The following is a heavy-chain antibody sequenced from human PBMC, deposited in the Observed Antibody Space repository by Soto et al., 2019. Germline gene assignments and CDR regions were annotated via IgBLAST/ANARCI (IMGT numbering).Heavy chain of an antibody. Sequence: EVQLVESGGGLVKPGGSLRLSCAASGFTFSNAWMSWVRQAPGKGLEWVGRIKSKTDGGTTDYAAPVKGRFTISRDDSTNTLYLQMNSLKTEDTAVYYCTRDRHNWNDVLTLFDYCSMDVWGKGTTVTVSS. V-gene: IGHV3-15*01. D-gene: IGHD1-1*01. CDR3: TRDRHNWNDVLTLFDYCSMDV. CDR1: GFTFSNAW. CDR2: IKSKTDGGTT. J-gene: IGHJ6*03.